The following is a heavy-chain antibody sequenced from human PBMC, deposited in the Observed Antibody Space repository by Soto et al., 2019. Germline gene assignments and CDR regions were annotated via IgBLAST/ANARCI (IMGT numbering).Heavy chain of an antibody. V-gene: IGHV4-59*02. D-gene: IGHD6-13*01. CDR3: ARGQRKRQQLVRWFDY. CDR1: GDSVTSHY. CDR2: MHYTGFS. Sequence: SETLSLTCSFSGDSVTSHYLTWIRQSPEKGLEWIGYMHYTGFSHYNPSLKSRLTISVDRSKNQFTLQLTSVTVEDTALYYCARGQRKRQQLVRWFDYWGQGTLVTVSS. J-gene: IGHJ4*02.